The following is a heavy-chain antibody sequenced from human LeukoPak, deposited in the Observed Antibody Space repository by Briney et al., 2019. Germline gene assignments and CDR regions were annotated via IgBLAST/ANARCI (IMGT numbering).Heavy chain of an antibody. CDR3: AKHSGDIIPHDY. V-gene: IGHV3-30*18. Sequence: PGGSLRLSCAASGFIFKTYAMHWVRQAPGKGLEWVAVISYDGSNKYYADSVKGRFTISRDNSKNTLYLQMNSLRAEDTAVYYCAKHSGDIIPHDYWGQGTLVTVSS. D-gene: IGHD4-17*01. J-gene: IGHJ4*02. CDR1: GFIFKTYA. CDR2: ISYDGSNK.